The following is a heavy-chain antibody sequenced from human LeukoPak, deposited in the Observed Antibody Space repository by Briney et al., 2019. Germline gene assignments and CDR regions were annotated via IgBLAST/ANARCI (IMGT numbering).Heavy chain of an antibody. D-gene: IGHD2-15*01. CDR2: IHSSGST. CDR1: GGSVNSYY. J-gene: IGHJ4*02. V-gene: IGHV4-59*08. CDR3: AKHGTGFCSGGSCLNVFDY. Sequence: SETLSLTCSVSGGSVNSYYWSWIRHPPGKGLEWIGFIHSSGSTSYNPSLKSRVTISVDTSKNQFSLKLSSATAADTAVYYCAKHGTGFCSGGSCLNVFDYWGQGTLVTVSS.